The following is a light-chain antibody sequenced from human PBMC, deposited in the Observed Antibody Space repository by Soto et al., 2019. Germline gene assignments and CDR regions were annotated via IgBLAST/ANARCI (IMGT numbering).Light chain of an antibody. J-gene: IGKJ1*01. CDR1: QSVSNN. V-gene: IGKV3-15*01. Sequence: ILMTQSPATLSVSPGERATLSCRASQSVSNNLAWYQQKPGQAPRLLIYDASTRATGIPDRFSGSGSGTEFTLTISGLQSEDFAVYYCQQYNNWPPWTFGHGTKVEIK. CDR3: QQYNNWPPWT. CDR2: DAS.